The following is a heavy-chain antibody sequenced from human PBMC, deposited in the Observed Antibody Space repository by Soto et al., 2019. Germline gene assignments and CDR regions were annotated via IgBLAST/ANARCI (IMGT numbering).Heavy chain of an antibody. CDR3: ARHSSSWPIFDY. D-gene: IGHD6-13*01. V-gene: IGHV4-59*08. Sequence: PSETLSLTCTVSGGSIGNSYWSWIRQSPGKGLEWIGYIYYSGSSNYNPSLKSRVSISVDTSKNQFSLKLSSVTAADTAVYYCARHSSSWPIFDYWGQGNLVTLSS. J-gene: IGHJ4*02. CDR1: GGSIGNSY. CDR2: IYYSGSS.